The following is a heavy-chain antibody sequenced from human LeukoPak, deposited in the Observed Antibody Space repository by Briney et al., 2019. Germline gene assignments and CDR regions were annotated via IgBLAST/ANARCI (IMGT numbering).Heavy chain of an antibody. D-gene: IGHD3-22*01. CDR1: GFTFSDYY. CDR3: AKLPDYYDSSGGVDY. J-gene: IGHJ4*02. CDR2: ISGSGGGT. Sequence: GGSLRLSCAASGFTFSDYYMSWVRQAPGKGLEWVSAISGSGGGTYYADSVKGRFTISRDNSKNTLYLQMNSLRAEDTAVYYCAKLPDYYDSSGGVDYWGQGTLVTVSS. V-gene: IGHV3-23*01.